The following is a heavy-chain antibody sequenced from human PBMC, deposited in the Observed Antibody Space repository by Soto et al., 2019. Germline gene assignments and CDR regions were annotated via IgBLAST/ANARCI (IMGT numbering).Heavy chain of an antibody. J-gene: IGHJ4*02. CDR1: GGSISSSSYY. V-gene: IGHV4-39*01. Sequence: TSETLSLTCTVSGGSISSSSYYWGWIRQPPGKGLEWIGSIYYSGSTYYNPSLKSRVTISVDTSKNQFSLKLSSVTAADTAVYYCARRRTKDYDFWSGSTHEYYFDYWGQGTLVTVS. CDR3: ARRRTKDYDFWSGSTHEYYFDY. CDR2: IYYSGST. D-gene: IGHD3-3*01.